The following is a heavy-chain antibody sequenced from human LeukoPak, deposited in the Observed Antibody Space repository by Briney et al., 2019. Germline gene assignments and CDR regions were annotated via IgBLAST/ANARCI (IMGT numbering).Heavy chain of an antibody. CDR1: GFTFSSYG. D-gene: IGHD5-24*01. CDR3: ARQMATILDGILDY. V-gene: IGHV3-23*01. CDR2: ISGSGGST. J-gene: IGHJ4*02. Sequence: GGSLRLSCAASGFTFSSYGMSWVRQAPGKGLEWVSAISGSGGSTYYADSVKGRFTISRDNSKNTLYPQMNSLKTEDTALYYCARQMATILDGILDYWGQGTLVTVSS.